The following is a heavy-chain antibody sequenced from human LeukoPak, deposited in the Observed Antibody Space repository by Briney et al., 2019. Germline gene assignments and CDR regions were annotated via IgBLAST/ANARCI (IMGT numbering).Heavy chain of an antibody. D-gene: IGHD1-1*01. CDR1: GYTLTGYY. CDR3: ARGTEYYFDY. Sequence: ASVKVSCKASGYTLTGYYMHWVRQAPGQGLEWMGRINPNSGGTNYAQRLQGRVTMTRDTSISTAYMDLTRLRSDDTAVYDCARGTEYYFDYWGQGTLVTVSS. J-gene: IGHJ4*02. CDR2: INPNSGGT. V-gene: IGHV1-2*06.